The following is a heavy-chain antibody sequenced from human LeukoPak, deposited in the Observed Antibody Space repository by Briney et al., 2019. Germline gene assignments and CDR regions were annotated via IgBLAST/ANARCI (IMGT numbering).Heavy chain of an antibody. V-gene: IGHV4-38-2*02. D-gene: IGHD2-8*01. CDR1: SYSISSGYY. Sequence: SETLSLSCTVSSYSISSGYYGGWIRQPRGKGLEWIGNIYHSGNTYYKPSVKSRVTISVDTPKNQFSLKLSSVTAADTAVYYCARVTSRLGVCDYWGQGTLVTVSS. CDR2: IYHSGNT. CDR3: ARVTSRLGVCDY. J-gene: IGHJ4*02.